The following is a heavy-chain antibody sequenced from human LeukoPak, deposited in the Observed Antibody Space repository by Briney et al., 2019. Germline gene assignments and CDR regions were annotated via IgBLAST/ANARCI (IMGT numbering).Heavy chain of an antibody. D-gene: IGHD4-17*01. V-gene: IGHV3-30*18. Sequence: GGSLRLSCAASGFTFSNYAMHWVRQAPGKGLEWVAVISNDATKKYYADSVKGRSTISRDNSESTLYLQMNSPRAEDTAVYYCAKDMNTVTTTFDYWGQGTLVTVSS. J-gene: IGHJ4*02. CDR3: AKDMNTVTTTFDY. CDR1: GFTFSNYA. CDR2: ISNDATKK.